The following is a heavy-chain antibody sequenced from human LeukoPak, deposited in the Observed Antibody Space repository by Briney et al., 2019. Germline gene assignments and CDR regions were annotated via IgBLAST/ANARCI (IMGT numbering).Heavy chain of an antibody. CDR2: ISWNSGTI. CDR1: GFFFSDYT. Sequence: SGGSLRLSCAASGFFFSDYTMNWVRQAPGKGLEWVSGISWNSGTIDYADSVRGRFTISRDNAKNSLYLQMDSLRVEDTAFYYCAKDNRRHYTSGPNPDSLHWGQGALVTVSS. CDR3: AKDNRRHYTSGPNPDSLH. J-gene: IGHJ4*02. D-gene: IGHD6-19*01. V-gene: IGHV3-9*01.